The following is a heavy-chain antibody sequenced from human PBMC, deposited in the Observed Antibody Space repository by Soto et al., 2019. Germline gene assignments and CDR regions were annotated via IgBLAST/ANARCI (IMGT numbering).Heavy chain of an antibody. CDR1: GFTFSSYA. D-gene: IGHD2-2*01. CDR2: ISYDGSNK. V-gene: IGHV3-30-3*01. J-gene: IGHJ6*02. CDR3: ARALGYCSSTSCRPIHYYNCIDV. Sequence: GGSLRLSCAASGFTFSSYAMHWVRQAPGKGLEWVAVISYDGSNKYYADSVKGRFTISRDNSKNTLYLQMNSLRAEDTAVYYCARALGYCSSTSCRPIHYYNCIDVWGQGTTVTVSS.